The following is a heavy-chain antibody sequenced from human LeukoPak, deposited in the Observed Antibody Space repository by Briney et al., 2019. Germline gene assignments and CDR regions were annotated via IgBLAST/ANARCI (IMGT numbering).Heavy chain of an antibody. CDR1: GGSISGTTYY. CDR2: MYYSGNT. J-gene: IGHJ4*02. Sequence: SETLSLSCAVSGGSISGTTYYWAWIRQPPGKGLEWIGSMYYSGNTYYNPSLNSRVTISVDTSDNQFSLKLSSVTAADTAVYYCVRHGTRDGGGWYLIDVWGQGILVSVS. V-gene: IGHV4-39*01. D-gene: IGHD6-19*01. CDR3: VRHGTRDGGGWYLIDV.